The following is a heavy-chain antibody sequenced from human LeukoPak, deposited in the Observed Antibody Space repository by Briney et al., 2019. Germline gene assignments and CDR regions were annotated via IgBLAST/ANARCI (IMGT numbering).Heavy chain of an antibody. Sequence: PSETLSLTCTVSGGSISRYYWSWIRQPPGKGLEWIGYISYSGSTNYNPSLKSRVTMSVDTSKNQFSLKLTSVTAADTAVYYCARLSSSSEGRYYYYMDVWGKGTTVTVSS. J-gene: IGHJ6*03. CDR2: ISYSGST. D-gene: IGHD6-6*01. V-gene: IGHV4-59*12. CDR1: GGSISRYY. CDR3: ARLSSSSEGRYYYYMDV.